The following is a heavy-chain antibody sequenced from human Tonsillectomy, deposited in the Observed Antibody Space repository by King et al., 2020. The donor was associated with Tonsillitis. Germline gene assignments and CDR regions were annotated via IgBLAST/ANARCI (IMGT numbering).Heavy chain of an antibody. V-gene: IGHV4-59*01. CDR1: GGSISSYY. D-gene: IGHD3-10*01. Sequence: VPLQESGPGLVKPSETLSLTCTVSGGSISSYYWSWIRQPPGKGLEWIGYIYYSGSTNYNPSLKSRVTISVDTSKNQFSLKLSSVTAADTAVYYFARGMAGGSGSYSPTLDYWGQGTLVTVSS. CDR3: ARGMAGGSGSYSPTLDY. J-gene: IGHJ4*02. CDR2: IYYSGST.